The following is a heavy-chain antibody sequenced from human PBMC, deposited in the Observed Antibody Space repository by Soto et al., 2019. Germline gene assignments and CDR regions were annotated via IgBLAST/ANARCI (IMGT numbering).Heavy chain of an antibody. D-gene: IGHD5-12*01. Sequence: PSETLSLTCTVSGGSISSGGYYWSWIRQPPGKGLEWIGYIYYSGSTNYNPSLKSRVTISVDTSKNQFSLKLSSVTAADTAVYYCARHTHGYSGYKDYWGQGTLVTVSS. CDR2: IYYSGST. V-gene: IGHV4-61*08. CDR3: ARHTHGYSGYKDY. CDR1: GGSISSGGYY. J-gene: IGHJ4*02.